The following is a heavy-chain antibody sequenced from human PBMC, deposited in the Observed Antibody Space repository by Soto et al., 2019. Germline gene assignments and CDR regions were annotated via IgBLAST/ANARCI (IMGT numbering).Heavy chain of an antibody. CDR2: IYYSGST. J-gene: IGHJ5*02. V-gene: IGHV4-59*08. CDR1: GGSIGSYY. D-gene: IGHD5-12*01. Sequence: PSETLRLTWTVSGGSIGSYYWSWIRQTPGKGLEWIGYIYYSGSTNYNPSLKSRVTISVATSKNQFSLKLSSVTAADTAVYSCARRGITRLNGFDPGGQGPLVSVSS. CDR3: ARRGITRLNGFDP.